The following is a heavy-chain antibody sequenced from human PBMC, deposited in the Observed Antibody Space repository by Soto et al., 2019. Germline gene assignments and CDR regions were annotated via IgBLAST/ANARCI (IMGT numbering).Heavy chain of an antibody. J-gene: IGHJ4*02. V-gene: IGHV4-34*01. Sequence: PSETLSLTCAVYGGSFSGYYWSWIRQPPGKGLEWIGEINHSGSTNYNPSLKSRVTISVDTSKNQFSLKLSSVTAADTAVYYCASWGPIDYWGQGTLVTVSS. CDR1: GGSFSGYY. CDR3: ASWGPIDY. D-gene: IGHD3-16*01. CDR2: INHSGST.